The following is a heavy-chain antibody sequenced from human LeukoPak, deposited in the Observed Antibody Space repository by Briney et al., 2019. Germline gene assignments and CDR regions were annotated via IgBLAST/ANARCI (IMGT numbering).Heavy chain of an antibody. V-gene: IGHV4-39*01. D-gene: IGHD5-12*01. J-gene: IGHJ5*02. CDR3: VRQDIPNPGIDP. CDR2: VYYSGST. Sequence: SETLSLTCFVTGDSISSSSHYWGWTRQPPGKGLEWIGNVYYSGSTYYNPSLKSRVTISVDTSKNQFFLKLSSVTAADTAVYFCVRQDIPNPGIDPWGQGTLVTVSS. CDR1: GDSISSSSHY.